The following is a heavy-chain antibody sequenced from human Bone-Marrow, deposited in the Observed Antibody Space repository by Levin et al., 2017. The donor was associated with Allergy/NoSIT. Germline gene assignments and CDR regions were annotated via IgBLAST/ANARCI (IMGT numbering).Heavy chain of an antibody. CDR1: GFTFNTYW. CDR2: INSDGSTT. CDR3: VRESVNIDLYGMDV. Sequence: GGSLRLSCAASGFTFNTYWMHWVRQAPGKGLVWVSRINSDGSTTTYADSVKGRFTISRDNAKNTLYLQMNSLRAEDTAVYYCVRESVNIDLYGMDVWGQGTSVTVSS. J-gene: IGHJ6*02. D-gene: IGHD5-12*01. V-gene: IGHV3-74*01.